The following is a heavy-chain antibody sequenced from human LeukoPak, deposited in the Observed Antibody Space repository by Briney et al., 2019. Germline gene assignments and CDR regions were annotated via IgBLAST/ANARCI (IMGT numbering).Heavy chain of an antibody. D-gene: IGHD2-15*01. CDR1: GGSLSSSNW. CDR3: AKYCSGGSCYSNDAFDI. V-gene: IGHV4-4*02. CDR2: IYHSGST. Sequence: PSETLSLTCAVSGGSLSSSNWWSWVRQPPGKGLEWIGEIYHSGSTNYNPSLKSRVTISVDKSKNQFSLKLSSVTAADTAVYYCAKYCSGGSCYSNDAFDIWGQGTMVTVSS. J-gene: IGHJ3*02.